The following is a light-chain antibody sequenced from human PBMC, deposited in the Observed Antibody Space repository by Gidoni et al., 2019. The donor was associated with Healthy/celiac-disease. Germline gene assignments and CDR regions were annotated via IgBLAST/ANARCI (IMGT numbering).Light chain of an antibody. CDR2: DTS. V-gene: IGKV3-15*01. Sequence: EIVMTQSPATLSVSPGERATLSCRASQSVSRNLAWYQQNPGQAPRLLIYDTSTRATGIPAKFSGSGSGTEFTLTISSLQSEDFAVYYCQQYNNWPWTFGQGTKVEIK. CDR1: QSVSRN. J-gene: IGKJ1*01. CDR3: QQYNNWPWT.